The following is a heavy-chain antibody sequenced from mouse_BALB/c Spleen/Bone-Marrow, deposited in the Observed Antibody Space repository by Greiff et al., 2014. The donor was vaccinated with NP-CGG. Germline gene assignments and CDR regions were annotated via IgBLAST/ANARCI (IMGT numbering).Heavy chain of an antibody. Sequence: QVQLQQSGAELVRPGTSVKMSCKAAGYTFTNYWIGWVKQRPGHGPEWIGDIYPGGGYTNYNEKFKGKATLTADTSSSTAYMQLSSLTSEDSAIYYCARGYGSSSYDTDYWGQGTSVTVSS. V-gene: IGHV1-63*02. CDR3: ARGYGSSSYDTDY. D-gene: IGHD1-1*01. CDR1: GYTFTNYW. J-gene: IGHJ4*01. CDR2: IYPGGGYT.